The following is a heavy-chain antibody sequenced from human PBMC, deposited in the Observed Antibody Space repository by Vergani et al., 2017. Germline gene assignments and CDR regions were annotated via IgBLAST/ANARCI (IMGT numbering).Heavy chain of an antibody. CDR2: ISSSGTYI. D-gene: IGHD4-17*01. CDR1: GFTFSSYS. V-gene: IGHV3-21*01. Sequence: EVQLVESGGGLVKPGGSLRLSCAASGFTFSSYSMNWVRQAPGKGLEWVSSISSSGTYIYYADSVKGRFTISRDNAKNSLYLQMNSLRAEDTAVYYCARDRDYGDYGDYWGQGTLVTVSS. J-gene: IGHJ4*02. CDR3: ARDRDYGDYGDY.